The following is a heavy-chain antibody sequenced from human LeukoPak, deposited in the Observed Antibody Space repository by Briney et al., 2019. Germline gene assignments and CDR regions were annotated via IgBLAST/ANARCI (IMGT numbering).Heavy chain of an antibody. CDR2: INPNSGGT. D-gene: IGHD4-17*01. V-gene: IGHV1-2*02. CDR3: ARFQDYGDYRVDAFDI. J-gene: IGHJ3*02. CDR1: GYTFTGYY. Sequence: ASVKVSCKASGYTFTGYYMHWVRQAPGQGLEWMGWINPNSGGTNYAQKFQGRVTMTRDTSISTAYMELSRLRSEDTAVYYCARFQDYGDYRVDAFDIWGQGTMVTVSS.